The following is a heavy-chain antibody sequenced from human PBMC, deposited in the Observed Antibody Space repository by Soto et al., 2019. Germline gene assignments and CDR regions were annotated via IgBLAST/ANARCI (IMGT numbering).Heavy chain of an antibody. D-gene: IGHD6-25*01. CDR3: ARDSDYEIAAAQPYGMDV. Sequence: SQTLSLTCAISGDSVSSNSAAWNWIRQSPSRGLEWLGRTYYRSKWYNDYAVSVKSRITINPDTSKNQFSLQLNSVTPEDTAVYYCARDSDYEIAAAQPYGMDVWGQGTTVTVSS. CDR1: GDSVSSNSAA. J-gene: IGHJ6*02. CDR2: TYYRSKWYN. V-gene: IGHV6-1*01.